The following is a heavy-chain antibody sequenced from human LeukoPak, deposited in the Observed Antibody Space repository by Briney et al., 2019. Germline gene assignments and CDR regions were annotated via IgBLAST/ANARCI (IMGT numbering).Heavy chain of an antibody. CDR2: ISGSGGST. CDR3: AKGDKGRSGSYYMDC. J-gene: IGHJ4*02. CDR1: GFTFSIYA. V-gene: IGHV3-23*01. Sequence: GGSLRLSCAASGFTFSIYAMSWVRQAPGKGLEWVSAISGSGGSTYYADSVQGRFTISRDNSKNTLYLQMNSLRAEDTAVYYCAKGDKGRSGSYYMDCWGQGTLVTVSS. D-gene: IGHD1-26*01.